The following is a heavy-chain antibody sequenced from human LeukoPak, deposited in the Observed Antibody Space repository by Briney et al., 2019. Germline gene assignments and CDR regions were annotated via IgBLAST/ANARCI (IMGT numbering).Heavy chain of an antibody. CDR2: INPNSGDA. J-gene: IGHJ4*02. V-gene: IGHV1-2*02. CDR3: ARDERYDSSGYPFDY. Sequence: ASVKVSCKASAYTFTVYYMHWVRQAPGQGLEWMGWINPNSGDANYAQKFQGRVTMTRDTSISTAYMELSRLRSDDTAVYYCARDERYDSSGYPFDYWGQGTLVSVSS. D-gene: IGHD3-22*01. CDR1: AYTFTVYY.